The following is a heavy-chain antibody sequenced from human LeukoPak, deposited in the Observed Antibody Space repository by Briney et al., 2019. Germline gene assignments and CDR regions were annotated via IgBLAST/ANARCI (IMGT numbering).Heavy chain of an antibody. Sequence: SETLSLTCAVSGGSISSSNWWSWVRQPPGKGLEWIGEIYHSGSTNYNPSLKSRVTISVDKSKNQFSLKLSSVTAADTAVYYCARGGAMTTLEEGIDYWGQGTLVTVSS. CDR3: ARGGAMTTLEEGIDY. V-gene: IGHV4-4*02. J-gene: IGHJ4*02. CDR2: IYHSGST. CDR1: GGSISSSNW. D-gene: IGHD4-23*01.